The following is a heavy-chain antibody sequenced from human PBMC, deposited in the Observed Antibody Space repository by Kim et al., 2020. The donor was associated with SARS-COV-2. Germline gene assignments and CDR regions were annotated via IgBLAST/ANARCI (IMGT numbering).Heavy chain of an antibody. V-gene: IGHV3-74*01. CDR2: INHDEIRT. J-gene: IGHJ4*02. CDR3: TRGGGNGGDSR. CDR1: GFTFSNYW. Sequence: GGSLRLSCAASGFTFSNYWMNWVRQTPGKGLVWVSSINHDEIRTNYADSVKGRFTISRDNAKNTLYLQMNSLRAEDTAVYYCTRGGGNGGDSRGGQGTLVTVSS. D-gene: IGHD2-21*02.